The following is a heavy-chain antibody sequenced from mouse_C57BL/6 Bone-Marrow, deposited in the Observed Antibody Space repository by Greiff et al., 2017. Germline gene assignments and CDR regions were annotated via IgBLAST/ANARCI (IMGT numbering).Heavy chain of an antibody. CDR3: TSEYGHNYDAKDY. D-gene: IGHD1-2*01. CDR1: GFNIKGDY. CDR2: IDPENGDT. Sequence: EVKLQESGAELVRPGASVKLSCTASGFNIKGDYIHWVKQRPEQGLEWIGWIDPENGDTEYASKFQGKATLTADTSSNTAYLQLSSLTSEDTAVEYCTSEYGHNYDAKDYWGQGTSVTVSS. J-gene: IGHJ4*01. V-gene: IGHV14-4*01.